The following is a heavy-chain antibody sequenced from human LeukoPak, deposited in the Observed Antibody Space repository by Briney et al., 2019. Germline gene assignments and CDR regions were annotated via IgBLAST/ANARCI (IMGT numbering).Heavy chain of an antibody. Sequence: PSETLSLTCAVYGGSLSGYYWTWIRQTPGKGLEGIGEINYSGNTNYNRALKSRVTISADTSKNQFSLRLSSVTAADTAVYYCARRGTAYCRGGRCYSDKYFDYWGQGTQVTVSS. CDR3: ARRGTAYCRGGRCYSDKYFDY. CDR2: INYSGNT. CDR1: GGSLSGYY. V-gene: IGHV4-34*01. D-gene: IGHD2-15*01. J-gene: IGHJ4*02.